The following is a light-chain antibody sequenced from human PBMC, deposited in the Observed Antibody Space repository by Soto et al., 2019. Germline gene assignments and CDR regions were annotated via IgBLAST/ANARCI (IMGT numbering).Light chain of an antibody. CDR1: SSYVGNYNY. V-gene: IGLV2-14*01. Sequence: QSVLTQPASVSGSPGQSTTISCTGTSSYVGNYNYVSWYQQHPGKAPKLMIYDVSYRPSGVSNRFAGSKSGNTASLTISGFQAEDEADYYCTSYTTNTTGVFGGGTKLTVL. CDR3: TSYTTNTTGV. CDR2: DVS. J-gene: IGLJ2*01.